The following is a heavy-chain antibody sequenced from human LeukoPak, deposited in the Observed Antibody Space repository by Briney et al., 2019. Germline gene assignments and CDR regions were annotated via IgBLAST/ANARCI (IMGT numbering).Heavy chain of an antibody. CDR1: GYALTELS. D-gene: IGHD3-22*01. CDR3: ATEGYYDSSAYYNDY. J-gene: IGHJ4*02. Sequence: ASVKVSCKVSGYALTELSMHWVRQAPGKGFEWMGRFDPEKGETIYAQKFQGRVTMTEDTSTDTAYMELSSLRSEDTAVYYCATEGYYDSSAYYNDYWGQGTLVTVSS. V-gene: IGHV1-24*01. CDR2: FDPEKGET.